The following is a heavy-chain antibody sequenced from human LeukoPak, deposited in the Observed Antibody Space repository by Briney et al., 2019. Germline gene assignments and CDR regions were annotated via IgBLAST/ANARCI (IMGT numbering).Heavy chain of an antibody. Sequence: SETLSLTCSVSGGSISSSNYYWSWIRQPAGKGLEWIGRIYTSESTNYNPSLKSRVTISVDTSRNQFSLKLSSVTAADTAVYYCARAPMAMGDYWFDPWGQGTLVTVSS. CDR2: IYTSEST. V-gene: IGHV4-61*02. D-gene: IGHD5-18*01. CDR1: GGSISSSNYY. CDR3: ARAPMAMGDYWFDP. J-gene: IGHJ5*02.